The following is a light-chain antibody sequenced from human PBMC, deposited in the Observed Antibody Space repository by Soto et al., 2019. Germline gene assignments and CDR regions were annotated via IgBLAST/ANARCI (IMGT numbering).Light chain of an antibody. Sequence: QSALTQPASVSGSPGQSITISCTGTSSDVGGYNYVSWYQQHPGKAPKLMIYDVSNRPSGVSNRFSGSKSGSTASLTISGLQAEDEADYYCSSYTSSGTPVFGTGTKLTVL. CDR2: DVS. J-gene: IGLJ1*01. V-gene: IGLV2-14*01. CDR3: SSYTSSGTPV. CDR1: SSDVGGYNY.